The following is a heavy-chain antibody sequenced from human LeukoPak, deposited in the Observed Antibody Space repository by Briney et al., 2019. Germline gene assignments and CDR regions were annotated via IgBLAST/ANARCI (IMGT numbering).Heavy chain of an antibody. CDR1: GFTFSSYA. CDR3: ARVDCSSTSCFRGGFYYYYGMDV. V-gene: IGHV3-23*01. Sequence: PGGSLRLSCAASGFTFSSYAMSWVRQAPGKGLEWVSAISGSGGSTYYADSVKGRFTISRDNAKNSLYLQMNSLRAEDTAVYYCARVDCSSTSCFRGGFYYYYGMDVWGQGTTVTVSS. J-gene: IGHJ6*02. D-gene: IGHD2-2*01. CDR2: ISGSGGST.